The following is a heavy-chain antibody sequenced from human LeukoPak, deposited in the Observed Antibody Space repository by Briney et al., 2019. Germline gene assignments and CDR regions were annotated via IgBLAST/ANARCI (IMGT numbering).Heavy chain of an antibody. Sequence: NPGGSLRLSCAASGFTFISYSMNWVRQAPGKGLEWVSYISSSSSSIKYADSVEGRFTISRDNAKNSLYLQMNSLRDGDTAVYYCARDRYSSGWFGAFDIWGQGTVVTVSS. V-gene: IGHV3-48*02. J-gene: IGHJ3*02. CDR1: GFTFISYS. CDR3: ARDRYSSGWFGAFDI. D-gene: IGHD6-19*01. CDR2: ISSSSSSI.